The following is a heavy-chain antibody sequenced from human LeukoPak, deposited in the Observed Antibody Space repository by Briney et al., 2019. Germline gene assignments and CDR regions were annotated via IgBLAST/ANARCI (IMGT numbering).Heavy chain of an antibody. V-gene: IGHV3-23*01. J-gene: IGHJ4*02. CDR3: ATPMRYSSGWPPSFAY. Sequence: GGSLRLSCAASGFTFSSYAMSWVRQAPGKGLEWVSAISGSGGSTYYADSVKGRFTIPRDNSKNTLYLQMNSLRAEDTAVYYCATPMRYSSGWPPSFAYWGQGTLVTVSS. D-gene: IGHD6-19*01. CDR2: ISGSGGST. CDR1: GFTFSSYA.